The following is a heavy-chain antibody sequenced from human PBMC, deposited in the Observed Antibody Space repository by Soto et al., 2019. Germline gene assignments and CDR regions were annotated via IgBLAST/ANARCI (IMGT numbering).Heavy chain of an antibody. D-gene: IGHD3-10*01. CDR2: IWYDGSNK. CDR3: ARSPLLLWFGELLLGYMDV. V-gene: IGHV3-33*01. Sequence: GGSLRLSCAASGFTFSSYGMHWVRQAPGKGLEWVAVIWYDGSNKYYADSVKGRFTISRDNSKNTLYLQMNSLRAEDTAVYYCARSPLLLWFGELLLGYMDVWGQGTTVTVSS. J-gene: IGHJ6*02. CDR1: GFTFSSYG.